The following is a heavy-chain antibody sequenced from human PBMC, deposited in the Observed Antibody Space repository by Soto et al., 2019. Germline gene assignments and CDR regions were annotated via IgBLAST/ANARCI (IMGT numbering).Heavy chain of an antibody. CDR1: GYTFTSYA. CDR3: ARGGIRGNYWYFDL. CDR2: INTNTGNP. V-gene: IGHV7-4-1*02. D-gene: IGHD6-25*01. Sequence: ASVKVSCKASGYTFTSYAMNWVRQAPGQGLEWMGWINTNTGNPTYAQGFTGRFVFSLDTSVSTAYLQISSLKAEDTAVYYCARGGIRGNYWYFDLWGRGTLVTVSS. J-gene: IGHJ2*01.